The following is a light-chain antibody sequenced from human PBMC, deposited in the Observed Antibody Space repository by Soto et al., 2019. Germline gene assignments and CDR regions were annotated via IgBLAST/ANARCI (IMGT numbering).Light chain of an antibody. V-gene: IGLV2-14*01. J-gene: IGLJ1*01. CDR2: EAT. CDR3: VSYKTDDTFV. CDR1: SSDIGASNF. Sequence: QPVLPQPPSVFGPLGKSITASGTGPSSDIGASNFVSWYQHLPGRAPKVIIFEATNRPSGVSDRFSGSKAGITASLTISGLQAADEAEYFCVSYKTDDTFVFGTGTKVTVL.